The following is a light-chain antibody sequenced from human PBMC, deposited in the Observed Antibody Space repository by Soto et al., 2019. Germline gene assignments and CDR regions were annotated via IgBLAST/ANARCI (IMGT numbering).Light chain of an antibody. CDR1: SSNIGINY. CDR2: RNN. V-gene: IGLV1-47*01. CDR3: AAWDDTLSRVV. J-gene: IGLJ2*01. Sequence: QSVLTQPPSASGTPGQRVTISCSGSSSNIGINYVYWYQQLPGTAPKLLIYRNNQRPSGVPERFSGSKSGTPASVAISGLRSEDQADYYCAAWDDTLSRVVFGGGTKLTVL.